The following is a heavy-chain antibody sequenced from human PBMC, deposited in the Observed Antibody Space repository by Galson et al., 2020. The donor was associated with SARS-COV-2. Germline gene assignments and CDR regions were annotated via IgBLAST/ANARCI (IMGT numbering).Heavy chain of an antibody. J-gene: IGHJ4*02. CDR2: ISWNSGSI. D-gene: IGHD7-27*01. Sequence: GGSLRLSCAASGFNFDDYAMHWVRQAPGKGLEWVSGISWNSGSIGYADSVKGRFTISRDNAKNSLYLQMNSLRAEDTALYYCAKGYLGIFHYYFDYWGQGTLVTVSS. CDR1: GFNFDDYA. CDR3: AKGYLGIFHYYFDY. V-gene: IGHV3-9*01.